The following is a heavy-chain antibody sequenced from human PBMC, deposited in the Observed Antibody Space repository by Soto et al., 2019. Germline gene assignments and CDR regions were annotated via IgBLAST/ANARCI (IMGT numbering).Heavy chain of an antibody. Sequence: GESLKISCKGLGNSFNNWIGWVRQMPGKGLEWVGIIYPGDSDTRYSPSFQGQVTISADKSISTAYLQWSSLKASDTAIYYCARRGYDYSGNPFPFDYWGQGPLVTVSS. CDR3: ARRGYDYSGNPFPFDY. D-gene: IGHD3-22*01. CDR2: IYPGDSDT. CDR1: GNSFNNW. V-gene: IGHV5-51*01. J-gene: IGHJ4*02.